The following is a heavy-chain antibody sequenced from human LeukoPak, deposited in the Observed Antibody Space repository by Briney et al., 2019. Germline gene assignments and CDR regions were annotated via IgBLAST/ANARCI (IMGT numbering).Heavy chain of an antibody. J-gene: IGHJ4*02. V-gene: IGHV1-2*02. CDR1: GYTFTGYY. Sequence: GASVKVSCKASGYTFTGYYMHWVRQAPGQGLEWMGCINPNSGGTNYAQKFQGRVTVSRDTSTSTAYMELRSLRSDDTAVYYCARAPQGWFGELLSTPGYWGQGTLVTVSS. CDR2: INPNSGGT. D-gene: IGHD3-10*01. CDR3: ARAPQGWFGELLSTPGY.